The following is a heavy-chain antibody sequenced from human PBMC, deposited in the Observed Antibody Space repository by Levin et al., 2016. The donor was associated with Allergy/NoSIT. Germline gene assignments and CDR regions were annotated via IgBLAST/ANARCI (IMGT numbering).Heavy chain of an antibody. V-gene: IGHV1-46*03. D-gene: IGHD3-22*01. CDR2: INPSGGST. Sequence: WVRQAPGQGLEWMGIINPSGGSTSYAQKFQGRVTMTRDTSTSTVYMELSSLRSEDTAVYYCARDPLSQDYYDSSGYYYGFDYWGQGTLVTVSS. J-gene: IGHJ4*02. CDR3: ARDPLSQDYYDSSGYYYGFDY.